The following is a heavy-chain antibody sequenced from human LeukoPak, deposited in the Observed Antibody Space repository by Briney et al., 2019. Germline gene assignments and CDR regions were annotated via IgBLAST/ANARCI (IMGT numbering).Heavy chain of an antibody. Sequence: GASVKVSCKASGGTFSSYAISWVRQAPGQGLEWMGWINPNSGGTNYAQKFQGRVTMTRDTSISTAYMELSRLRSDDTAVYYCARGAYYDSSGYRSVMGYWGQGTLVTVSS. V-gene: IGHV1-2*02. CDR2: INPNSGGT. CDR3: ARGAYYDSSGYRSVMGY. J-gene: IGHJ4*02. D-gene: IGHD3-22*01. CDR1: GGTFSSYA.